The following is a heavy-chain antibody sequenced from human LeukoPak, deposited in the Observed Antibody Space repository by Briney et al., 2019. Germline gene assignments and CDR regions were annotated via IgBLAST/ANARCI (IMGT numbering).Heavy chain of an antibody. CDR2: INPNSGGT. J-gene: IGHJ5*02. Sequence: ASVKVSCKASGYTFTDYYIHWVRQAPGQGLEWMGWINPNSGGTNYAQKFQGRVTMTRDTSITTAYMELSRLRSDDTAVYYCAKRRRNGLQSPNWFDPWGQGTLVIVSS. CDR1: GYTFTDYY. V-gene: IGHV1-2*02. CDR3: AKRRRNGLQSPNWFDP. D-gene: IGHD4-11*01.